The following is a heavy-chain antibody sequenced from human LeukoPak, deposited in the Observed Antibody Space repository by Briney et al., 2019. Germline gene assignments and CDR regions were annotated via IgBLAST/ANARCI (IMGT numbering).Heavy chain of an antibody. V-gene: IGHV3-23*01. CDR3: ATGYRRDWYQGD. Sequence: PGGSLRLSCAASGFTFSDYAMTWVRQAPGKGLEWVSVINDSGGRTFYADSVKGWFTISRDNSKNTLYLQMYSLRADDTAVYYCATGYRRDWYQGDWGQGTLVTVSS. J-gene: IGHJ4*02. CDR1: GFTFSDYA. D-gene: IGHD6-19*01. CDR2: INDSGGRT.